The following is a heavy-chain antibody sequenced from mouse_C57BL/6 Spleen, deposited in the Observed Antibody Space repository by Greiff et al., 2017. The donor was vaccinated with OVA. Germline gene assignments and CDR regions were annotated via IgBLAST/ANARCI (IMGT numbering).Heavy chain of an antibody. V-gene: IGHV1-82*01. J-gene: IGHJ4*01. CDR1: GYAFSSSW. Sequence: QVQLQQSGPELVKPGASVKISCKASGYAFSSSWMNWVKQRPGKGLEWIGRIYPGDGDTNYNGKFKGKATLTADKSSSTAYMQLSSLTSEDSAVYFCARKVTGDYAMDYWGQGTSVTVSS. CDR3: ARKVTGDYAMDY. CDR2: IYPGDGDT. D-gene: IGHD4-1*01.